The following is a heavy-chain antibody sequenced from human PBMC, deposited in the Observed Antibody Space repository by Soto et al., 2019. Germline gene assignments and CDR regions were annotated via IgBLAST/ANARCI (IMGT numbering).Heavy chain of an antibody. Sequence: SVKVSCEASGYTFTSYDINWVRQATGQGLEWMGWMNPNSGNTGYAQKFQGRVTMTRNTSISTAYMELSSLRSEDTAVYYCASFGRIAARYAFDIWGQGTMATGSS. V-gene: IGHV1-8*01. J-gene: IGHJ3*02. CDR3: ASFGRIAARYAFDI. CDR1: GYTFTSYD. D-gene: IGHD6-6*01. CDR2: MNPNSGNT.